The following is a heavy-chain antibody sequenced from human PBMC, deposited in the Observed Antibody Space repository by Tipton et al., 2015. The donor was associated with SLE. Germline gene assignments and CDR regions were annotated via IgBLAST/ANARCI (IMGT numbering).Heavy chain of an antibody. V-gene: IGHV4-38-2*02. Sequence: TLSLTCTVSGGSVSSGYYWGWIRQPPGKGLEWIGSIYHSGSTYYNPSLKSRVTISVDTSKNQFSLRLSSVTAADTAVYYCARDSGYPDYWGQGILVTVSS. D-gene: IGHD5-12*01. CDR3: ARDSGYPDY. CDR1: GGSVSSGYY. CDR2: IYHSGST. J-gene: IGHJ4*02.